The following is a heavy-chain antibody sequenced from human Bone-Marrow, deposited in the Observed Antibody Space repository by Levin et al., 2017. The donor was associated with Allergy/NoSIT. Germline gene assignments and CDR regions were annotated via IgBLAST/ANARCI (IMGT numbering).Heavy chain of an antibody. D-gene: IGHD3-3*01. Sequence: GGSLRLSCAASGFTFSSYGMHWVRQAPGKGLEWVAVISYDGSNKYYADSVKGRFTISRDNSKNTLYLQMNSLRAEDTAVYYCAKGSAGGKDDFWSGYFDYWGQGTLVTVSS. CDR1: GFTFSSYG. V-gene: IGHV3-30*18. J-gene: IGHJ4*02. CDR3: AKGSAGGKDDFWSGYFDY. CDR2: ISYDGSNK.